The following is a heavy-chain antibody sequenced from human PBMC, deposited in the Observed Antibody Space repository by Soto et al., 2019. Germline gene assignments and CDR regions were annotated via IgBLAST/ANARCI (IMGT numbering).Heavy chain of an antibody. CDR2: ISGSGGST. Sequence: GGSLRLSCAASGFTFSSYAMSWVRQAPGKGLEWVSAISGSGGSTYYADSVKGRFTISRDNSKNTLYLQMNSLRAEDTAVYYCAKDRYRDIVVVVAALSLYNWFDPWGQGTLVTVSS. J-gene: IGHJ5*02. CDR3: AKDRYRDIVVVVAALSLYNWFDP. V-gene: IGHV3-23*01. D-gene: IGHD2-15*01. CDR1: GFTFSSYA.